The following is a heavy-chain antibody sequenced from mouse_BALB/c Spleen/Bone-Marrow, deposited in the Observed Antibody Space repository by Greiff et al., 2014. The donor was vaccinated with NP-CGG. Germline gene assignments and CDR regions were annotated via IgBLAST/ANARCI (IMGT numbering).Heavy chain of an antibody. CDR1: GYSFTGYN. Sequence: VQLQQSGPELEKPGASVKISCKASGYSFTGYNMNWVKQSNGKSLEWIGNIDPYYGGTSYNQKFKGKATLTVDKSSSTAYMQRKSLTSEDSAVHYCARRGFITTVVEGYFDYWGQGTTLTVSS. V-gene: IGHV1-39*01. CDR3: ARRGFITTVVEGYFDY. CDR2: IDPYYGGT. D-gene: IGHD1-1*01. J-gene: IGHJ2*01.